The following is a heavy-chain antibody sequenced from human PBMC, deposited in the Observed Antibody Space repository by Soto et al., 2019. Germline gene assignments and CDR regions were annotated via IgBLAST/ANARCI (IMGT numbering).Heavy chain of an antibody. CDR1: GFTFSSYT. J-gene: IGHJ4*02. Sequence: EVQLVESGGGLVKPGGSLRLSCAASGFTFSSYTMKWVRQAPGKGLEWVASISSSYYIKYADSVKGRFTISRDNAKNSLYLQMNSLRAEDTAVYYRARGDVVVLTATSNFDYWGQGTLVTVSS. V-gene: IGHV3-21*01. D-gene: IGHD2-21*02. CDR2: ISSSYYI. CDR3: ARGDVVVLTATSNFDY.